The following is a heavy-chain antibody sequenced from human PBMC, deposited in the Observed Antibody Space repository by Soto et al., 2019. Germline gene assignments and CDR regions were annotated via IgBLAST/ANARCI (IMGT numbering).Heavy chain of an antibody. V-gene: IGHV4-31*02. CDR3: ARGGGIGCFCSDL. Sequence: RQHSGKGLEWSGYGCSSGNSYFSPCLKSRVFMSVDTSKNLFSLKLSSVTAEDTAMYFCARGGGIGCFCSDLWGQGTHVSVSA. D-gene: IGHD3-10*01. J-gene: IGHJ4*02. CDR2: GCSSGNS.